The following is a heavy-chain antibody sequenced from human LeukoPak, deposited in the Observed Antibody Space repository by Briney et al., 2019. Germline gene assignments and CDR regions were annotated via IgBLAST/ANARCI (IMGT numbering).Heavy chain of an antibody. Sequence: QTGGSLRLSCAASGFTFSSNWMTWVRQGPGKGLEWVATIKYDGSEKYYVDSVKGRFTISRDNAQNSLYLQMNSLRGEDTAVYYCARDWGTYYYDSSGYPFDYWGQGTLVSVCS. D-gene: IGHD3-22*01. V-gene: IGHV3-7*03. CDR3: ARDWGTYYYDSSGYPFDY. CDR1: GFTFSSNW. CDR2: IKYDGSEK. J-gene: IGHJ4*02.